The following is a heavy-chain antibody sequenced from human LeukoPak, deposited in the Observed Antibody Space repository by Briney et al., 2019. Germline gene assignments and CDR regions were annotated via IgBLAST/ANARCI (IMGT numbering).Heavy chain of an antibody. V-gene: IGHV1-18*01. Sequence: ASVKVSCKASGYTFTTFGISWVRPAPGQGLEWVGWISAYNGDTNYAQKFQDRVTMTTDSSTSTAYMELRSLRSDDTAVYYCARASYYCARTTCYPGEYWGQGTLITVSS. CDR2: ISAYNGDT. D-gene: IGHD2-2*01. J-gene: IGHJ4*02. CDR3: ARASYYCARTTCYPGEY. CDR1: GYTFTTFG.